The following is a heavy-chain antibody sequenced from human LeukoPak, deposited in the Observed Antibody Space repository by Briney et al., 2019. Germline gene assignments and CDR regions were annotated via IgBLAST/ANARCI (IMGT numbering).Heavy chain of an antibody. D-gene: IGHD2-15*01. CDR1: GFTFSDYY. CDR2: TRNKANSYTT. CDR3: AKGADCSGGSCRSTFDY. J-gene: IGHJ4*02. Sequence: GGSLRLFCAASGFTFSDYYWDWVRQAPGKGLEWVGRTRNKANSYTTEYAASVKGRFTISRDDSKNSLYLQMNSLKTEDTAVYYCAKGADCSGGSCRSTFDYWGQGTLVTVSS. V-gene: IGHV3-72*01.